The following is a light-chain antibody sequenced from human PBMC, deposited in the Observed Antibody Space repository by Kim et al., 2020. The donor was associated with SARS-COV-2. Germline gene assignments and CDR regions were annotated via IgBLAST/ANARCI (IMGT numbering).Light chain of an antibody. CDR3: QQSYSPPPVT. V-gene: IGKV1-39*01. Sequence: SVGDRVTITCRVSQSISKYLNWYQQKPGKAPKLLIYDASSLQSGVPSRFSGSGSGTDFTLTISSLQPEDFATYYCQQSYSPPPVTFGQGTRLEIK. CDR2: DAS. J-gene: IGKJ5*01. CDR1: QSISKY.